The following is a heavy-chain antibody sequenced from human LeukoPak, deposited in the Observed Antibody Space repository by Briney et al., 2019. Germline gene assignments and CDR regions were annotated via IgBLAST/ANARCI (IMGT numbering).Heavy chain of an antibody. V-gene: IGHV4-31*03. Sequence: SQTLSLTCTVPGGSISSGGYYWSWIRQHPGKGLEWIGYIYYSGSTYYNPSLKSRVTISVDTSKNQFSLKLSSVTAADTAVYYCARTFATIFGVVQYYFDYWGQGTLVTVSS. D-gene: IGHD3-3*01. CDR1: GGSISSGGYY. CDR3: ARTFATIFGVVQYYFDY. CDR2: IYYSGST. J-gene: IGHJ4*02.